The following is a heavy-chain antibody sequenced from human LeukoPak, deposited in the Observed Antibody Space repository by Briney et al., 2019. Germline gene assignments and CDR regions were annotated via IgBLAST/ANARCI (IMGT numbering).Heavy chain of an antibody. CDR3: ARECGIAVAGTRSGLPRYYYYGMDV. D-gene: IGHD6-19*01. J-gene: IGHJ6*02. CDR2: IYSGGST. Sequence: GGSLRLSCAASGFTVSSNYMSWVRQAPGKGLEWVSVIYSGGSTYYADSVKGRFTISRDNSKNTLYLQMNSLRAEDTAVYYCARECGIAVAGTRSGLPRYYYYGMDVWGQGTTVTVSS. V-gene: IGHV3-66*01. CDR1: GFTVSSNY.